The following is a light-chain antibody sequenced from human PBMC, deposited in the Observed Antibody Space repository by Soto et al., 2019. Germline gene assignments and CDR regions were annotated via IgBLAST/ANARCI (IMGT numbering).Light chain of an antibody. V-gene: IGKV1-17*02. CDR3: VQYNIYPWT. J-gene: IGKJ1*01. CDR2: AAS. Sequence: DIQMTQSPSSLSASVGDSVTITCRPSQDIRNDLGWFQVKPGKAPKSLIYAASRLHSGVPSRFSGSGSETEFSLTIINLQPEDFATYFCVQYNIYPWTFGQGTKVEIK. CDR1: QDIRND.